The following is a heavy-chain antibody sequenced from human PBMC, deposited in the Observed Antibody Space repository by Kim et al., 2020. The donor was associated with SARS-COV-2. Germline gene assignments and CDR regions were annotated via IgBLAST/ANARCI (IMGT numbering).Heavy chain of an antibody. J-gene: IGHJ6*02. CDR2: IWYDGSNK. V-gene: IGHV3-33*01. CDR3: ARSLAVASGSSWGGVFYYDNMDV. Sequence: GGSLRLSCVASGFTFSSCGMHWVRQAPGKGLEWVAVIWYDGSNKYYADSVKGRFTISRDNLKNTVYLQMNSLRAEDTAVYYCARSLAVASGSSWGGVFYYDNMDVWGQGTTVIVSS. CDR1: GFTFSSCG. D-gene: IGHD3-10*01.